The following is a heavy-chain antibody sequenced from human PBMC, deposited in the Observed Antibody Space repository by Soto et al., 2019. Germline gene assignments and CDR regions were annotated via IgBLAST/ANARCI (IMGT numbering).Heavy chain of an antibody. Sequence: PSETLSLTCTVSGAPISAFYWSWIRQSPGKGLEWIGHIYYTGSTNYNPSLNSRGAISLDTSKNQFSLRLTSVTAADTAVYYCARRRDGYTGVWFDPWGQGPLVTVAS. J-gene: IGHJ5*02. CDR1: GAPISAFY. D-gene: IGHD5-12*01. CDR2: IYYTGST. V-gene: IGHV4-59*01. CDR3: ARRRDGYTGVWFDP.